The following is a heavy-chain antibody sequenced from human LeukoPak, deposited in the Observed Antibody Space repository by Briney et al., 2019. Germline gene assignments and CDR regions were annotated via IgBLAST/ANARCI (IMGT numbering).Heavy chain of an antibody. D-gene: IGHD5-12*01. CDR1: GGTFSSYA. Sequence: SVKVSYKASGGTFSSYAISWVRQAPGQGLEWMGGIIPIFGTANYAQKFQGRVTITADESTSTAYMELSSLRSEDTAVYYCASHGGKSGYDYPLGTWGQGTLVTVSS. V-gene: IGHV1-69*13. J-gene: IGHJ4*02. CDR2: IIPIFGTA. CDR3: ASHGGKSGYDYPLGT.